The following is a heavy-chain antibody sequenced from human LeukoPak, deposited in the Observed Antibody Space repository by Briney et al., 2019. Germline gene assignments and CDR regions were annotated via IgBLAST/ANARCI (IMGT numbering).Heavy chain of an antibody. D-gene: IGHD1-26*01. CDR2: IYYSGST. CDR1: GGSISSYY. Sequence: SETLSLTCTVSGGSISSYYWSWIRQPPGKGLEWIGYIYYSGSTNYNPSLKSRVTISVDTSKNQFSLKLSSVTAADTAVYYCAANKLGAPGSWGQGTLVTVSS. V-gene: IGHV4-59*01. CDR3: AANKLGAPGS. J-gene: IGHJ4*02.